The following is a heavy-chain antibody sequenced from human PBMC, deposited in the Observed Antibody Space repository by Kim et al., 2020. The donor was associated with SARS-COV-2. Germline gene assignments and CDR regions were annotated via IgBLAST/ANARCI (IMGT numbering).Heavy chain of an antibody. D-gene: IGHD4-17*01. CDR3: ARGGPYGDYVDY. CDR2: T. V-gene: IGHV1-8*01. Sequence: TRYAQKFQGRVTMTRNTSISTAYMGLSRLRSEDTAVYYCARGGPYGDYVDYWGQGTLVTVSS. J-gene: IGHJ4*02.